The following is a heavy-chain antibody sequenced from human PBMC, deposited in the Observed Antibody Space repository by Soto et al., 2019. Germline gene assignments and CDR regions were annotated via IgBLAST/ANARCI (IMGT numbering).Heavy chain of an antibody. V-gene: IGHV3-48*03. D-gene: IGHD2-21*02. CDR2: ISSSSSYI. Sequence: EVQLVESGGGLVQPGGSLRLSCAASGFTFSSYEMNWVRQAPGKGLEWVSYISSSSSYIYYADSVKGRFTISRDNAKNSLYLQMNSLRAEDTAVYYCARDDGGVVTANPFDYWGQGTLVTVSS. CDR1: GFTFSSYE. J-gene: IGHJ4*02. CDR3: ARDDGGVVTANPFDY.